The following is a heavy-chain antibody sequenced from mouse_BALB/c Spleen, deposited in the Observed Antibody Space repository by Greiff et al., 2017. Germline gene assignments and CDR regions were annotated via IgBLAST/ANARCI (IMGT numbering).Heavy chain of an antibody. V-gene: IGHV2-9-2*01. CDR1: GFSLTSYD. CDR2: IWTGGGT. CDR3: VREKEVLAMDY. J-gene: IGHJ4*01. D-gene: IGHD2-14*01. Sequence: VMLMESGPGLVAPSQSLSITCTVSGFSLTSYDISWIRQPPGKGLEWLGVIWTGGGTNYNSAFMSRLSISKDNSKSQVFLKMNSLQTDDTAIYYCVREKEVLAMDYWGQGTSVTVSS.